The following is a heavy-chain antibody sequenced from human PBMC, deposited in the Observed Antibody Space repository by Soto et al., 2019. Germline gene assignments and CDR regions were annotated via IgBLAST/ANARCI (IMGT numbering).Heavy chain of an antibody. CDR1: GGSISSGGYY. V-gene: IGHV4-31*03. Sequence: QVQLQESGPGLVKPSQTLSLTCTVSGGSISSGGYYWSWIRQHPGKGLEWMGYIYYRGSTYYNPSLMSRVTISVDTSKNQFSLKLSSVTAADTAVYYCARRSAGLDAFDIWGQGTMVTVSS. CDR3: ARRSAGLDAFDI. J-gene: IGHJ3*02. CDR2: IYYRGST.